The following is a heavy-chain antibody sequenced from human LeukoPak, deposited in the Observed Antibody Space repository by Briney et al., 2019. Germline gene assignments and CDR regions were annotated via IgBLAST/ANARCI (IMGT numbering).Heavy chain of an antibody. Sequence: GGSLRLSCAASGFTFDDYGMSWVRQAPGKGLEWVSGINWNGGRKDYADSVKGRFTIPRDNAKNSLYLQMNSLRAEDTALYYCARERHHDSSGYPFWGQGTLVTVSS. J-gene: IGHJ4*02. D-gene: IGHD3-22*01. CDR3: ARERHHDSSGYPF. V-gene: IGHV3-20*04. CDR2: INWNGGRK. CDR1: GFTFDDYG.